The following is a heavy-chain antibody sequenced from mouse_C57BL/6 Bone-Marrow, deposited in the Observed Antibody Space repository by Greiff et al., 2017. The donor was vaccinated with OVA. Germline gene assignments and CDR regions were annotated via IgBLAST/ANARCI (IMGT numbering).Heavy chain of an antibody. J-gene: IGHJ2*01. CDR3: ARGELRV. Sequence: EVLLVESGGGLVKPGGSLKLSCAASGFTFSSYSMSWVRQTPEQRLEWVATISDGGSYTYYPDNVQGRFTISRDNATNNPYLQMSHLKSDDTAMYCCARGELRVWGQGTTLTVSS. D-gene: IGHD1-1*01. CDR1: GFTFSSYS. V-gene: IGHV5-4*01. CDR2: ISDGGSYT.